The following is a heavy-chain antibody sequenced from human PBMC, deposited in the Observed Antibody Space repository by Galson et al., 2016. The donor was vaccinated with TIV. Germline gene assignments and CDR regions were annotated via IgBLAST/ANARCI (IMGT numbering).Heavy chain of an antibody. CDR3: ARLPISTILVVTNAFDI. CDR2: VHTSGST. J-gene: IGHJ3*02. CDR1: GGSIAGGIYL. Sequence: LSLTCSVSGGSIAGGIYLWGWLRQPAGKSLEWVGHVHTSGSTNYNPSLKSRVTVSVDTSKNQFSLRLSSVTAADTAVYYCARLPISTILVVTNAFDIWGQGTMITVSS. V-gene: IGHV4-61*09. D-gene: IGHD2-8*02.